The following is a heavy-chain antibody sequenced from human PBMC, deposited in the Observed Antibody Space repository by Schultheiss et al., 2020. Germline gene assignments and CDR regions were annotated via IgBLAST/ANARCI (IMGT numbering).Heavy chain of an antibody. CDR3: ARGAAAGSDLDY. V-gene: IGHV1-8*01. CDR2: MNPNSGNT. D-gene: IGHD6-13*01. Sequence: ATVKVACKASGYTFTSYDINWVRQATGQGLEWMGWMNPNSGNTGYAQKFQGRVTMTRDTSISTAYMELSRLRSDDTAVYYCARGAAAGSDLDYWGQGTLVTVSS. CDR1: GYTFTSYD. J-gene: IGHJ4*02.